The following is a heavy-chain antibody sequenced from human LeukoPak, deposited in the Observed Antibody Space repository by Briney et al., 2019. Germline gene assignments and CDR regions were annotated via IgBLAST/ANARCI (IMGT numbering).Heavy chain of an antibody. CDR1: GFTFSSYA. CDR2: ISGSGGST. J-gene: IGHJ4*02. V-gene: IGHV3-23*01. D-gene: IGHD3-22*01. CDR3: AKDPSYYYDSSGYYPWYFDY. Sequence: GGSLRLSCAASGFTFSSYAMSWVRQAPGKGLEWVSAISGSGGSTYYADSVKGRFTISRGNSKNTLYLQMNSLRAEDTAVYYCAKDPSYYYDSSGYYPWYFDYWGQGALVTVSS.